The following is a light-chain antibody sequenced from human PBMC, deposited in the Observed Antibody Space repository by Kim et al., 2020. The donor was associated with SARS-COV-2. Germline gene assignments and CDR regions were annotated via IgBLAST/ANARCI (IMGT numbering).Light chain of an antibody. CDR3: QQYNNYPLT. J-gene: IGKJ4*01. Sequence: VYPGDSATLSCRASQSIGNYLAWYQQKPGQAPRLLIHGASARVTGIPARFSGSGFGTEFTLAISSLQSEDFAVYYCQQYNNYPLTFGGGTKVDIK. CDR2: GAS. V-gene: IGKV3-15*01. CDR1: QSIGNY.